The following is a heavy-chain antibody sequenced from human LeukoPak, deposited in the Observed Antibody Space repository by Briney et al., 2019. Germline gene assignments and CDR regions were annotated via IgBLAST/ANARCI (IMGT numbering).Heavy chain of an antibody. CDR1: GGTFNSYA. V-gene: IGHV1-69*06. D-gene: IGHD6-19*01. CDR2: IIPIFGTT. Sequence: SVKVSCKASGGTFNSYAISWVRQAPGQGLEWMGGIIPIFGTTNYARKFRGRVTLTADKSTRTAYMELSSLRSEDTAVYYCARDRIAVGGRKYYYYMDVWGKGTTVTVSS. CDR3: ARDRIAVGGRKYYYYMDV. J-gene: IGHJ6*03.